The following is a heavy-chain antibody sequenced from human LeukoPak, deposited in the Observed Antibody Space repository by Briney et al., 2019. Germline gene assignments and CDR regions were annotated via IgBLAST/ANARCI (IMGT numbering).Heavy chain of an antibody. CDR3: ARDNSVGDVAWWLDP. V-gene: IGHV1-46*01. CDR1: GYTFPRQY. Sequence: ASVNVSCKASGYTFPRQYMQWVRQAPGQRREWFGLINPSGCRSLYAQKFQGRVTIPRDSSTTTDYVEPSRQRCDDRGDDCCARDNSVGDVAWWLDPWRQGPLVSVSS. J-gene: IGHJ5*02. CDR2: INPSGCRS. D-gene: IGHD3-10*01.